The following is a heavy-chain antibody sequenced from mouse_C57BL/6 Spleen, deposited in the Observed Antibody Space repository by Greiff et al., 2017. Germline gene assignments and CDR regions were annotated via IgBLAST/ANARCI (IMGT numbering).Heavy chain of an antibody. V-gene: IGHV1-53*01. CDR1: GYTFTSYW. J-gene: IGHJ3*01. Sequence: QVQLQQPGTELVKSGASVKLSCKASGYTFTSYWIHWVKQRPGQGLEWIGNINPSNGGTNYNEKFKSKATLSVDKSASTSYMQFSSLTSEDAAVYYCASDDGGFAYWSQGTLVTVSA. CDR3: ASDDGGFAY. D-gene: IGHD2-12*01. CDR2: INPSNGGT.